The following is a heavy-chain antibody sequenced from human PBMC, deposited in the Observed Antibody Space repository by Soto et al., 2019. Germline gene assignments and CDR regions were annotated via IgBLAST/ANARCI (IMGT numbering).Heavy chain of an antibody. J-gene: IGHJ6*02. CDR2: INPNSGGT. D-gene: IGHD2-21*02. Sequence: ASVKVSCKASGYTFTGYYMHWVRQAPGQGLEWMGWINPNSGGTNYAQKFQGRVTMTRDTSISTAYMELSRLRSDDTAVYYCARDWSYCGGDCYPSGMDVWGQGTTVTVSS. CDR3: ARDWSYCGGDCYPSGMDV. V-gene: IGHV1-2*02. CDR1: GYTFTGYY.